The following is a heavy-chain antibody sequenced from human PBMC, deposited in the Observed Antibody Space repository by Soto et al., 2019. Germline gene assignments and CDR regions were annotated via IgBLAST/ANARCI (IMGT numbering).Heavy chain of an antibody. Sequence: ASVKVSCKASGYTFTSYGISWVRQAPGQGLEWMGWISAYNGNTNYAQKLQGRVTMTTDTSTSAAYMELRSLRSDDTAVYYCARDSLGYCSSTSCYSHKYYYYYGMDVWGQGTTVTVSS. CDR2: ISAYNGNT. CDR3: ARDSLGYCSSTSCYSHKYYYYYGMDV. V-gene: IGHV1-18*04. D-gene: IGHD2-2*01. J-gene: IGHJ6*02. CDR1: GYTFTSYG.